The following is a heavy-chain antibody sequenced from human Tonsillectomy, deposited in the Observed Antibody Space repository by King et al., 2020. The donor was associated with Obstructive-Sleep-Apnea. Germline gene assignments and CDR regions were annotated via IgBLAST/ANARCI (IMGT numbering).Heavy chain of an antibody. Sequence: VQLVESGAEVKKPGESLKISCKGSGYSFTSYWIGWVRQMPGKGLEWMGIIYPGDSDTRYSPSFQGQVTISADKSISTAYLQWSSLKASDTAMYYCARHASLYDSSGYYSDYWGQGTLVTVSS. J-gene: IGHJ4*02. CDR1: GYSFTSYW. D-gene: IGHD3-22*01. V-gene: IGHV5-51*01. CDR2: IYPGDSDT. CDR3: ARHASLYDSSGYYSDY.